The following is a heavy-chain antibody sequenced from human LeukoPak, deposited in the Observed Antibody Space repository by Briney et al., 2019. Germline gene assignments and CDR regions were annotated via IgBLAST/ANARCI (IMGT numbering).Heavy chain of an antibody. CDR3: ARAQGGSGSYYPDYGMDV. V-gene: IGHV3-33*01. Sequence: GRSLRLSCAASGFTFSSYGMHWVRQAPGKGPEWVAVIWYDGSNKYYADSVKGRFTISRDNSKNTLYLQMNSLRAEDTAVYYCARAQGGSGSYYPDYGMDVWGQGTTVTVSS. CDR1: GFTFSSYG. D-gene: IGHD3-10*01. CDR2: IWYDGSNK. J-gene: IGHJ6*02.